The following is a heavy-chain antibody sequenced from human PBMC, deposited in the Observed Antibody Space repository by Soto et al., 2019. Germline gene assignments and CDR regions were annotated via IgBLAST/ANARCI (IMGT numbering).Heavy chain of an antibody. CDR1: GGSISNYY. V-gene: IGHV4-59*01. CDR2: MYYSGST. D-gene: IGHD6-19*01. Sequence: SETLSLTCTVSGGSISNYYWSWVRQTPGKGLECIGYMYYSGSTNYNPSLKSRVTMSLDTSKNQFSLKLSSVTAADTAVYYCAREKVADTGALRLAVWGHGTTVTVSS. CDR3: AREKVADTGALRLAV. J-gene: IGHJ6*02.